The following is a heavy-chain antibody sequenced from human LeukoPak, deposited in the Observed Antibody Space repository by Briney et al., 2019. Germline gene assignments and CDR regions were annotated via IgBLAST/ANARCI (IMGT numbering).Heavy chain of an antibody. D-gene: IGHD3/OR15-3a*01. CDR3: AKDWTGTKPFDL. CDR2: IGDSGGST. V-gene: IGHV3-23*01. Sequence: PGGSLRLSCAASGFTFSTYAMSWVRQAPGKGLEWVSTIGDSGGSTYYADSVKGRFTISRDNSKNTLYLQLNSLRAEDTAVYYCAKDWTGTKPFDLWGRGTLVTVSS. CDR1: GFTFSTYA. J-gene: IGHJ2*01.